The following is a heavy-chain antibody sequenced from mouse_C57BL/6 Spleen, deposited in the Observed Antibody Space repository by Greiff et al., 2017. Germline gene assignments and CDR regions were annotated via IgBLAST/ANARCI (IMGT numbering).Heavy chain of an antibody. V-gene: IGHV1-18*01. CDR1: GYTFTDYN. CDR3: ASYYGNCGFAY. J-gene: IGHJ3*01. CDR2: INPNNGGT. Sequence: EVQLQQSGPELVKPGASVKIPCKASGYTFTDYNMDWVKHSHGKSLEWIGNINPNNGGTIYNQKFKGKATLTVDKSSSTAYVELRSLTYEDTAVYYGASYYGNCGFAYWGQGTLVTVSA. D-gene: IGHD2-1*01.